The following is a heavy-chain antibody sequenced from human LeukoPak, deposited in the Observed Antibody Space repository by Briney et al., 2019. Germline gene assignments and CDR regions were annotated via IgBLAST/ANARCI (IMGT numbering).Heavy chain of an antibody. D-gene: IGHD6-13*01. CDR3: AKVLGEYSIRSKPLDT. J-gene: IGHJ5*02. Sequence: GGSLRLSCAASGFTFSSYEMNWLGQAPGKGLEGVSYISSSGSTIYYAYSVKGRFTISRDNSKNTLYLQMNSLRPEDTAVYYCAKVLGEYSIRSKPLDTWGQGTLVTVSS. CDR1: GFTFSSYE. CDR2: ISSSGSTI. V-gene: IGHV3-48*03.